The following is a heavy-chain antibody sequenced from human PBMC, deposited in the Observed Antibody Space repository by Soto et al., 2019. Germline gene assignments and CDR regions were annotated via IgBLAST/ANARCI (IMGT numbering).Heavy chain of an antibody. D-gene: IGHD2-2*01. CDR2: ISYDGSNK. CDR3: AKVYCSSTSCYDH. Sequence: WGSLRLSCAASGFTFSSYGMHWVRQAPGKGLEWVAVISYDGSNKYYADSVKGRFTISRDNSKNTLYLQMNSLRAEDTAVYYCAKVYCSSTSCYDHWGQGTLVTVSS. CDR1: GFTFSSYG. V-gene: IGHV3-30*18. J-gene: IGHJ4*02.